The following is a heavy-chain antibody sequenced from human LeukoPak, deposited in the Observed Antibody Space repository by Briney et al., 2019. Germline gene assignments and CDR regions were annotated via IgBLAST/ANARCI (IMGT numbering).Heavy chain of an antibody. J-gene: IGHJ4*02. Sequence: RGSLRLSCAASGFTFSSYAMSWVRQAPGKGLEWVSAISGSGGSTYYADSVKGRFTISRDNSKNTLYLQMNSLRAEDTAVYYCARAIGGEVDYWGQGTLVTVSS. CDR2: ISGSGGST. D-gene: IGHD2-21*01. CDR1: GFTFSSYA. CDR3: ARAIGGEVDY. V-gene: IGHV3-23*01.